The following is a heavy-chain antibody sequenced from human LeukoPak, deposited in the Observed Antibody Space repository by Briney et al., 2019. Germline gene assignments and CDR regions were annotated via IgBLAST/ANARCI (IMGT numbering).Heavy chain of an antibody. CDR2: ISGSGGST. V-gene: IGHV3-23*01. Sequence: SGGSLRLSCATSGFTFNSYALSWVRQAPGKGLEWVSGISGSGGSTYYADSVKGRFTISRDNSKNTLYLQMNSLTAEDTAVCYCVKGLGLNSRSYYGMDVWGQGTTVTVSS. CDR3: VKGLGLNSRSYYGMDV. CDR1: GFTFNSYA. J-gene: IGHJ6*02.